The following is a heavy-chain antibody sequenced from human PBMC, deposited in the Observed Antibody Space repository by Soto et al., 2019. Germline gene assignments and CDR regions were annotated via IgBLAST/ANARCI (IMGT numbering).Heavy chain of an antibody. CDR3: ARRPTYIAARPEPPYY. CDR1: GGSFSGYY. J-gene: IGHJ4*02. V-gene: IGHV4-34*01. D-gene: IGHD6-6*01. Sequence: QVQLQQWGAGLLKPSETLSLTCAVYGGSFSGYYWSWIRQPPGKGLEWIGEINHSGSTNYNPSLRRRVTISLDTSKNQFAHKLSSVTAAYTAVYYCARRPTYIAARPEPPYYWGQGTLVTVSS. CDR2: INHSGST.